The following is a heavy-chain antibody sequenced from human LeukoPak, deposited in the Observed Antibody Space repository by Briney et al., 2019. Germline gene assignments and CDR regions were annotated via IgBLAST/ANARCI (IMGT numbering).Heavy chain of an antibody. V-gene: IGHV4-39*07. D-gene: IGHD2-21*01. CDR3: ARDIVVVDYYYYGMDV. CDR1: GGFISSSSYY. J-gene: IGHJ6*02. Sequence: SETLSLTCTVSGGFISSSSYYWGWIRQPPGKGLEWIGSIYYSGSTYYNPSLKSRVTISVDTSKNQFSLKLSSVTAADTAVYYCARDIVVVDYYYYGMDVWGQGTTVTVSS. CDR2: IYYSGST.